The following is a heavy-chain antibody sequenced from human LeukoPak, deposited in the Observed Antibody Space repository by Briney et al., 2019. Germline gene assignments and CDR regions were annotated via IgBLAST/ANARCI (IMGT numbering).Heavy chain of an antibody. V-gene: IGHV3-23*01. CDR2: ISGSGGST. D-gene: IGHD2-15*01. J-gene: IGHJ4*02. CDR1: GFTFSSYA. Sequence: PGGSLRLSCAASGFTFSSYAMSWVRQAPGKGLEWVSAISGSGGSTYYADSVKGRFTISRDNSKNTLYPQMNSLRAEDTAVYYCAKAGRIVVVATYDYWGQGTLVTVSS. CDR3: AKAGRIVVVATYDY.